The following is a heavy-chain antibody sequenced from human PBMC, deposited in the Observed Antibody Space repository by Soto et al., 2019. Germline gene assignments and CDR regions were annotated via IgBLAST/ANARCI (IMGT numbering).Heavy chain of an antibody. CDR3: ARGASDSDY. D-gene: IGHD2-21*01. Sequence: EVQLVDSGGDWVQPGGSLRLSCAASGFTFSGYWMTWVRQAPGKGLEWVASIKEDGSEDHFVDSVKGRFTISRDNSKNSVYLQMSSLRAEDTAVYYCARGASDSDYWGQGTLVTVSS. V-gene: IGHV3-7*05. CDR2: IKEDGSED. CDR1: GFTFSGYW. J-gene: IGHJ4*02.